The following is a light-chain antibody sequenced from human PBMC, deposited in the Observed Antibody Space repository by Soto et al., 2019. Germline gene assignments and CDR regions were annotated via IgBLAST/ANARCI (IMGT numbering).Light chain of an antibody. V-gene: IGKV3D-15*01. CDR1: QSVSSN. CDR3: QQYNSYSCT. CDR2: GAS. J-gene: IGKJ1*01. Sequence: EIVLTQSPATLSLSPGERATLSCRASQSVSSNLAWYQQKPGQAPSLLIYGASSRATGIPDRFSGSGSGTEFTLTISSLQPDDFATYYCQQYNSYSCTFGQGTKVDIK.